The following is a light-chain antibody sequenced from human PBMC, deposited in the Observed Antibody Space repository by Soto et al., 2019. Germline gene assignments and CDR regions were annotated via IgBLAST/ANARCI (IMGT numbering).Light chain of an antibody. CDR2: LNSDGSH. V-gene: IGLV4-69*01. CDR1: SGHSSYT. Sequence: QAVVTQSPSASASLGASVKLTCTLTSGHSSYTIAWPQQQPEKGPRYLITLNSDGSHSKGDGIPDRFSGSSSGAERYLSISSLQSEDEADYYCQTWGTGIEVFGGGTQLTVL. CDR3: QTWGTGIEV. J-gene: IGLJ3*02.